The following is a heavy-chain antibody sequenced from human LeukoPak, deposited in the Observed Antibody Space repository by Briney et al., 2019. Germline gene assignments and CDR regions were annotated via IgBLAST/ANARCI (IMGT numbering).Heavy chain of an antibody. Sequence: GGSLRLSCAASGFTFSNAWMSWVRQAPGKGLEWVGRIKSKTDGGTTNYAAPVKGRFTISRDDSKNTLYLQMNSLKTGDTAVYYCSTLGIRLLADFDYWGQGTLVAVSS. CDR3: STLGIRLLADFDY. CDR2: IKSKTDGGTT. D-gene: IGHD3-22*01. V-gene: IGHV3-15*01. J-gene: IGHJ4*02. CDR1: GFTFSNAW.